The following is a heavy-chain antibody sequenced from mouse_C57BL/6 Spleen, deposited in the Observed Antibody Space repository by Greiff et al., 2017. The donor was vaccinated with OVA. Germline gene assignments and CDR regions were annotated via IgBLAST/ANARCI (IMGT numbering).Heavy chain of an antibody. V-gene: IGHV1-55*01. J-gene: IGHJ4*01. CDR3: AQTGDPYAMDY. CDR1: GYTFTSYW. Sequence: QVHVKQPGAELVKPGASVKMSCKASGYTFTSYWITWVKQRPGQGLEWIGDIYPGSGSTNYNEKFKSKATLTVDTSSSTAYMQLSSLTSEDSAVYYCAQTGDPYAMDYWGQGTSVTVSS. D-gene: IGHD3-3*01. CDR2: IYPGSGST.